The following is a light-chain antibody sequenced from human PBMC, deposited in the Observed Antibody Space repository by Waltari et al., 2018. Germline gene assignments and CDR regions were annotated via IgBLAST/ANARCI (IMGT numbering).Light chain of an antibody. CDR3: SSYISSSTLEL. Sequence: QSALTQPASVSGSPGQSITIPFTGTSSAVGAYNYVPWYQHHPGKAPKLMIFDVSTRPSGVSNRFSGSKSGNTASLTISGLQAEDEADYYCSSYISSSTLELFGGGTSLTVL. CDR2: DVS. V-gene: IGLV2-14*03. CDR1: SSAVGAYNY. J-gene: IGLJ2*01.